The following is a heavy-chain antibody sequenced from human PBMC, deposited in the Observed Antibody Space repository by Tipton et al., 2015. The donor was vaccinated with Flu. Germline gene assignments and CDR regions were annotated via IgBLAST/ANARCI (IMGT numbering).Heavy chain of an antibody. CDR2: IHRSGST. Sequence: TLSLTCAVSGDSIRNDYFWGWIRQPPGKGLEWIATIHRSGSTKYNPSLKSRVTISVDTSKNQFSLEMRSVTAADTAMYYCARDYGDLNWFDPWGQGTLVTVSS. V-gene: IGHV4-38-2*02. CDR1: GDSIRNDYF. D-gene: IGHD4-17*01. CDR3: ARDYGDLNWFDP. J-gene: IGHJ5*02.